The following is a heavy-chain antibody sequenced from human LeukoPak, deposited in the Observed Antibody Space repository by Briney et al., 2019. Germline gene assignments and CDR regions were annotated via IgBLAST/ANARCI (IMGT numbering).Heavy chain of an antibody. D-gene: IGHD3-3*01. CDR1: GYSFTSSW. V-gene: IGHV5-51*01. CDR3: ARIPTYYDFWSGYSSYWFDP. J-gene: IGHJ5*02. CDR2: IYPGDSDT. Sequence: PGESLKISCKGSGYSFTSSWIGWGRQMPGKGLEWLGIIYPGDSDTRYSPSFQGQVTISADKSISTAYLQWSSLKASDTAMYYCARIPTYYDFWSGYSSYWFDPWGQGTLVTVSS.